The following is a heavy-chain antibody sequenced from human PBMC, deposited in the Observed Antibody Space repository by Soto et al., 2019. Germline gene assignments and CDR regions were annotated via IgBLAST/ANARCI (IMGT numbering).Heavy chain of an antibody. V-gene: IGHV4-31*03. CDR1: GGSISSGGYY. Sequence: QVQLQESGPGLVKPSQTLSLTCTVSGGSISSGGYYWSWIRQHPGKGLEWIGYIYYSGSTYYNPSLKGRVTISVDTSKNQFSRKLSSVTAADTAVYYCARVAPGEGWFDPWGQGTLVTVSS. CDR3: ARVAPGEGWFDP. J-gene: IGHJ5*02. CDR2: IYYSGST.